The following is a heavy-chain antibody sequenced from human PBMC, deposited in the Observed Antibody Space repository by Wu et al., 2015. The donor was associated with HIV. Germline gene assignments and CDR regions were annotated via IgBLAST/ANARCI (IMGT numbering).Heavy chain of an antibody. CDR1: GGTFSNYS. V-gene: IGHV1-69*01. CDR2: IIPLFETA. CDR3: ARESSGSSLSAFDI. Sequence: QVQLVQSGAEVKKPGSSVKVSCKASGGTFSNYSITWVRQAPGQGLEWMGGIIPLFETANYAQKFQGRVTITADESTRTVYMELSSLRSEDTAVYYCARESSGSSLSAFDIWGQGTLVTVSS. J-gene: IGHJ3*02. D-gene: IGHD1-26*01.